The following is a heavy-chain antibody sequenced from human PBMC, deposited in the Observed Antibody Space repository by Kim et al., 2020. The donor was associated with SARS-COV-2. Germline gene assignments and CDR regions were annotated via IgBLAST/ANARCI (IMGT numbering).Heavy chain of an antibody. CDR3: ARSGYNWNDVLSDY. J-gene: IGHJ4*02. Sequence: AQKFQGRVTMARNTSISTAYMELSSLRSEDTAVYYCARSGYNWNDVLSDYWGQGTLVTVSS. D-gene: IGHD1-20*01. V-gene: IGHV1-8*01.